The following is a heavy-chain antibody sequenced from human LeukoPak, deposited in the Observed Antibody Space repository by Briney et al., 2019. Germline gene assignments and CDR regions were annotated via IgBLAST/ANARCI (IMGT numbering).Heavy chain of an antibody. J-gene: IGHJ4*02. CDR3: ARDPLAMATESY. Sequence: GASVKVSCKASGGTFSSYAISWVRQAPGQGLEWMGRIIPILGIANYAQKFQGRVTITADKSTSTAYMELSSLRSEDTAVYYCARDPLAMATESYWGQGTLVTVSS. CDR2: IIPILGIA. CDR1: GGTFSSYA. V-gene: IGHV1-69*04. D-gene: IGHD5-24*01.